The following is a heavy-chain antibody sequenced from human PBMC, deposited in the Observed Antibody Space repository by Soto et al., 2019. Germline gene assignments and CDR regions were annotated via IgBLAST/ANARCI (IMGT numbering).Heavy chain of an antibody. CDR3: ARSFGIAAAGSSYYYYGMDV. Sequence: QVQLVQSGAEVKKPGSSVKVSCKASGYTFTSYGISWVRQAPGQGLEWMGWIIAYNGNTNYAQKLQGRVTMTTDTSTSTAYMELRSLRSDDTAVYYCARSFGIAAAGSSYYYYGMDVWGQGTTVTVSS. CDR2: IIAYNGNT. V-gene: IGHV1-18*01. D-gene: IGHD6-13*01. CDR1: GYTFTSYG. J-gene: IGHJ6*02.